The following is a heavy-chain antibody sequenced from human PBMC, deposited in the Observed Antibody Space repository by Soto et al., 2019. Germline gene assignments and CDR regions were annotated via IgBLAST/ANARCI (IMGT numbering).Heavy chain of an antibody. D-gene: IGHD5-12*01. Sequence: GGSLRLSCAASGFTFSSYSMNWVRQAPGKGLEWVSSISSSSSYIYYADSVKGRFTISRDNAKNSLYLQMNSLRAEDTAVYYCARCGYSGYDFDYWGQGTLVTVSS. CDR1: GFTFSSYS. CDR2: ISSSSSYI. J-gene: IGHJ4*02. V-gene: IGHV3-21*01. CDR3: ARCGYSGYDFDY.